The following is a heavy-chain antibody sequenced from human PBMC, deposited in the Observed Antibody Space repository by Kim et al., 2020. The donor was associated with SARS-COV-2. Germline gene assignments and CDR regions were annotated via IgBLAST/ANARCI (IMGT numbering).Heavy chain of an antibody. CDR2: ISGSGGST. J-gene: IGHJ4*02. CDR3: AKGDYNRFGELLSHFFFDY. CDR1: GFTFSSYA. D-gene: IGHD3-10*01. V-gene: IGHV3-23*01. Sequence: GGSLRLSCAASGFTFSSYAMSWVRQAPGKGLEWVSAISGSGGSTYYADSVKGRFTISRDNSKNTLYLQMNSLRAEDTAVYYCAKGDYNRFGELLSHFFFDYWGQGTLVTVSS.